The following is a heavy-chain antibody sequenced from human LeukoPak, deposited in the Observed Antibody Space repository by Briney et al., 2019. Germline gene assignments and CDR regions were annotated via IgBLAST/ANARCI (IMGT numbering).Heavy chain of an antibody. V-gene: IGHV5-51*01. CDR1: GYSLTSYW. J-gene: IGHJ3*02. CDR2: IYPGDSDT. D-gene: IGHD3-22*01. CDR3: ARPASSGYYFGAFGI. Sequence: GESPKISCKGSGYSLTSYWIGLVRQMPGEGLGGMGIIYPGDSDTRYSPSFQGQVTISADKSISTAYLQWSSLKASDTAMYYCARPASSGYYFGAFGIWGQGTSVTVS.